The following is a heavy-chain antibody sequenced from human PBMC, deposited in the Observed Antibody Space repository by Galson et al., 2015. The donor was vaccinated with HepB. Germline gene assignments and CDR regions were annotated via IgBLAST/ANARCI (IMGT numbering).Heavy chain of an antibody. CDR3: ARTNSGSYLDAFDI. V-gene: IGHV7-4-1*01. CDR1: GYTFTSYA. CDR2: INTNTGNP. Sequence: SVKVSCKASGYTFTSYAMNWVRQAPGQGLEWMGWINTNTGNPTYAQGFTGRFVFSLDTSVSTAYLQICSLKAEDTAVYYCARTNSGSYLDAFDIWGQGTMVTVSS. J-gene: IGHJ3*02. D-gene: IGHD1-26*01.